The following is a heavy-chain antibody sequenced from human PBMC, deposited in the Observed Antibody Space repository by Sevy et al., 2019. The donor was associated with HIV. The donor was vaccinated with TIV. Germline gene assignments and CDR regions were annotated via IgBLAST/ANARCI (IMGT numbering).Heavy chain of an antibody. J-gene: IGHJ4*02. D-gene: IGHD5-18*01. CDR3: VREGLGGFSYSLDC. CDR1: GFTFSSYC. V-gene: IGHV3-7*01. Sequence: GGSLRLSCAASGFTFSSYCMSWVRQAPGKGLEWVATMKQDGSEKYYVDSVKGRFTISRDNAKHSLYLQMNSRRAEDTAVYYCVREGLGGFSYSLDCWGQGTLVTVSS. CDR2: MKQDGSEK.